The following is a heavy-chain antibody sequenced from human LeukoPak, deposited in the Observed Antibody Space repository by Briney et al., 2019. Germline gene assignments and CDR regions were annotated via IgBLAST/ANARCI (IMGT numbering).Heavy chain of an antibody. CDR1: GFNFSSYA. V-gene: IGHV3-23*01. CDR2: VSYDITRT. CDR3: ARPGCGGNCYYRMDV. Sequence: AGGSLRLSCAASGFNFSSYAMTWVRQAPGKGLEWISAVSYDITRTFYADSVKGRFAISRDNSRNTLFLQMNSLRADDTAVYYCARPGCGGNCYYRMDVWGKGTTVTVSS. D-gene: IGHD2-21*01. J-gene: IGHJ6*03.